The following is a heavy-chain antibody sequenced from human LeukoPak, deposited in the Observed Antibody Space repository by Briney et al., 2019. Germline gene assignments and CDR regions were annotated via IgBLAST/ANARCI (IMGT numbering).Heavy chain of an antibody. Sequence: SQILSLTCAISGDSVSSNSAAWNWIRQSPSRGLEWLGRTYYRSKWYNDYAVSVKSRITINPDTSKNQFSLQLNSVTPEDTAVYYCARNLGYSSGWYSPDWFDPWGQGTLVTVSS. CDR1: GDSVSSNSAA. CDR3: ARNLGYSSGWYSPDWFDP. CDR2: TYYRSKWYN. D-gene: IGHD6-19*01. J-gene: IGHJ5*02. V-gene: IGHV6-1*01.